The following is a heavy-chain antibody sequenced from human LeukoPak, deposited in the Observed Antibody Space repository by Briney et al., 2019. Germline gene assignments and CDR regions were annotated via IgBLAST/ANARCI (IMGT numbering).Heavy chain of an antibody. V-gene: IGHV3-23*01. Sequence: GGSLRLSCAASGFTFSSYAMSWVRQAPGKGLEWVPAISGSGGSTYYADSVKGRFYISRDNSKNTLYLQMNSLRAEDTAVYYCAKRGPYCSGGSCYALFDYWGQGTLVTVSS. J-gene: IGHJ4*02. CDR1: GFTFSSYA. CDR2: ISGSGGST. D-gene: IGHD2-15*01. CDR3: AKRGPYCSGGSCYALFDY.